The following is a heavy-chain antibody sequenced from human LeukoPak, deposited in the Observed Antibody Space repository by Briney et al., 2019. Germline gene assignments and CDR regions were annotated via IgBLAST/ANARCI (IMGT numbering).Heavy chain of an antibody. D-gene: IGHD2-15*01. CDR3: ARVLTYCSGGSCYYYYFDY. CDR1: GGSISTYY. V-gene: IGHV4-59*01. J-gene: IGHJ4*02. CDR2: IYYSGST. Sequence: PSETLSLTCTVSGGSISTYYWSWIRQPPGKGLEWIGYIYYSGSTNYNPSLKSRVTISVDTSKNQFSLKLSSVTAADTAVYYCARVLTYCSGGSCYYYYFDYWGQGTLVTVSS.